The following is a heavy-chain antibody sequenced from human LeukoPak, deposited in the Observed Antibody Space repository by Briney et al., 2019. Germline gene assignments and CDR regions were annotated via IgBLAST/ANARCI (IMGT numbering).Heavy chain of an antibody. CDR1: GGTFSSYA. CDR2: IIPIFGTA. CDR3: AREPYYYDSYFDY. Sequence: SVKVSCKASGGTFSSYAISWVRQAPGQGLERMGGIIPIFGTANYAQKFQGRVTITADESTSTAYMELSSLRSEDTAVYYCAREPYYYDSYFDYWGQGTLVTVSS. J-gene: IGHJ4*02. V-gene: IGHV1-69*13. D-gene: IGHD3-22*01.